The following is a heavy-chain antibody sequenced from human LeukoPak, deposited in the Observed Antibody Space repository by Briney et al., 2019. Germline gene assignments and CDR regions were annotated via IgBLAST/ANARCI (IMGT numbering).Heavy chain of an antibody. D-gene: IGHD6-13*01. CDR3: ANHYSPSWCLG. Sequence: PGGSLRLSCAASGFTFSSYAMSWVRQAPGKGLEWVSSISASGGNTYYADSVKGRFTISRDNAKNTLPLQMNRLRGEDRAVYYCANHYSPSWCLGWGQGRMVSVCS. CDR2: ISASGGNT. V-gene: IGHV3-23*01. CDR1: GFTFSSYA. J-gene: IGHJ4*02.